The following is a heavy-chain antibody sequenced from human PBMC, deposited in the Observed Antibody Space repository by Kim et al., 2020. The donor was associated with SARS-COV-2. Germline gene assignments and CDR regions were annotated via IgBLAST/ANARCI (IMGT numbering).Heavy chain of an antibody. J-gene: IGHJ6*02. CDR3: ARVFVVRAGHYYYGMDV. Sequence: GGSLRLSCAASGFTFSSYAMHWVRQAPGKGLEWVAVISYDGSNKYYADSVKGRFTISRDNSKNTLYLQMNSLRAEDTAVYYCARVFVVRAGHYYYGMDVWGQGTTVTVSS. V-gene: IGHV3-30-3*01. CDR1: GFTFSSYA. D-gene: IGHD3-10*01. CDR2: ISYDGSNK.